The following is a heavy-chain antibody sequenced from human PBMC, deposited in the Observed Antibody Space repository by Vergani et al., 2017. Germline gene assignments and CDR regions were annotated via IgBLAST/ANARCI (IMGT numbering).Heavy chain of an antibody. CDR2: IHTSGST. CDR1: GGSISSYY. CDR3: ARESLRWLGGFDY. J-gene: IGHJ4*02. Sequence: QVQLQESGPGLVKPSETLSLTCTVSGGSISSYYWRWIRQPAGKGLEWFGRIHTSGSTNYKPSLKSRVTMSVDTSKNQFSLKRSSVTAADTAVYYCARESLRWLGGFDYWGQGTLVTV. D-gene: IGHD3-10*01. V-gene: IGHV4-4*07.